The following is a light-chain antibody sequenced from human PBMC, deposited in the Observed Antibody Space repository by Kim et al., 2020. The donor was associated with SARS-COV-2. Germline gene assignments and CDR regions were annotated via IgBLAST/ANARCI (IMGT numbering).Light chain of an antibody. CDR3: QQYYSTPTWT. Sequence: TINCKSRQSVLYSSNNKNYLAWYQQKPGQPPKLLIYWASTRESGVPDRFSGSGSGTDFTLTISSLQAEDVAVYYCQQYYSTPTWTFGQGTKVDIK. V-gene: IGKV4-1*01. J-gene: IGKJ1*01. CDR2: WAS. CDR1: QSVLYSSNNKNY.